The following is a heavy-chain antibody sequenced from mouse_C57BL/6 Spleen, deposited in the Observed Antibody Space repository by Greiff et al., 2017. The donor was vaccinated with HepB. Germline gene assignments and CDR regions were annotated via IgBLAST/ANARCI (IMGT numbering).Heavy chain of an antibody. CDR2: INPNNGGT. D-gene: IGHD2-2*01. Sequence: VQLQQSGPELVKPGASVKIPCKASGYTFTDYNMDWVKQSHGKSLEWIGDINPNNGGTIYNQKFKGKATLTVDTSSSTAYMELRSLTSEDTAVYYCARGYPDYYAMDYWGQGTSVTVSS. J-gene: IGHJ4*01. CDR1: GYTFTDYN. CDR3: ARGYPDYYAMDY. V-gene: IGHV1-18*01.